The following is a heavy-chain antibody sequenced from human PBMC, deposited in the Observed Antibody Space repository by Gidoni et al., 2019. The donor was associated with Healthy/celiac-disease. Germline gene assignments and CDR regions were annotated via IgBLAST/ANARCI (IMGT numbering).Heavy chain of an antibody. CDR1: GFTFGSYG. CDR2: ISYDGSNK. J-gene: IGHJ1*01. Sequence: QVQLVESGGGVVQPGRSLRLSCAASGFTFGSYGMHGVRQAPGKGLEWVAVISYDGSNKYYADSVKGRFTISRDNSKNTLYLQMNSLRAEDTAVYYCAKEPYCGGDCYQGYFQHWGQGTLVTVSS. V-gene: IGHV3-30*18. D-gene: IGHD2-21*01. CDR3: AKEPYCGGDCYQGYFQH.